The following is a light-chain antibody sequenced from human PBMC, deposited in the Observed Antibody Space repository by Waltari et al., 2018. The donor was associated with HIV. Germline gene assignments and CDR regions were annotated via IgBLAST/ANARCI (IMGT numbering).Light chain of an antibody. CDR2: GAS. J-gene: IGKJ4*01. V-gene: IGKV3-20*01. Sequence: EIVLTQSPGTLSLSPGERANLSCRASQSVSSSYLAWYQQKSGQAPRLLIYGASSRATGIPDRFSGSGSGTEFTLTISSLQSEDFAVYYCQQYNNWPLTFGGGTKVEIK. CDR1: QSVSSSY. CDR3: QQYNNWPLT.